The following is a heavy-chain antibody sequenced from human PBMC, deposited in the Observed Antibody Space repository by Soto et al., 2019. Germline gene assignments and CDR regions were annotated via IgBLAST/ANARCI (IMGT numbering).Heavy chain of an antibody. CDR2: INAGNGNT. V-gene: IGHV1-3*01. Sequence: QVQLVQSGAEVKKPGASVKVSCKASGYTFTSYDMHWVRQAPGQRLEWMGWINAGNGNTKYSQKFQGRDTITRETSARTAYMGLSSLRSEDTAVYYFARSNDHYDWGQGTLVPVSS. CDR1: GYTFTSYD. J-gene: IGHJ4*02. CDR3: ARSNDHYD. D-gene: IGHD4-17*01.